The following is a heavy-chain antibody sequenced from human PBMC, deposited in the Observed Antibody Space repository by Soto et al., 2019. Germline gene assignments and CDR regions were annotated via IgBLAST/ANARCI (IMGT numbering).Heavy chain of an antibody. Sequence: GGSLRLSCAASGFTFSSYAMSWVRQAPGKGLEWVSTINGNDGSTYYADSVKGRFTISRDNSKNTLYLQMNSLRVEDTAVYYCAKAGTIFGVVMNNWFDPWGQGT. CDR3: AKAGTIFGVVMNNWFDP. CDR2: INGNDGST. V-gene: IGHV3-23*01. J-gene: IGHJ5*02. CDR1: GFTFSSYA. D-gene: IGHD3-3*01.